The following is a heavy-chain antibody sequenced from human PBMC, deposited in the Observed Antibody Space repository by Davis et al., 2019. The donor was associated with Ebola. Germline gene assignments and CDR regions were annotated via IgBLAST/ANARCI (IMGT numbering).Heavy chain of an antibody. CDR3: ARDHYYDSSGYTNGMDV. Sequence: LRLSCTVSGGSISSGDYYWSWIRQPPGKGLEWIGYIYYSGSTYYNPSLKSRVTISVDTSKNQFSLKLSSVTAADTAVYYCARDHYYDSSGYTNGMDVWGQGTTVTVSS. V-gene: IGHV4-30-4*01. CDR1: GGSISSGDYY. CDR2: IYYSGST. J-gene: IGHJ6*02. D-gene: IGHD3-22*01.